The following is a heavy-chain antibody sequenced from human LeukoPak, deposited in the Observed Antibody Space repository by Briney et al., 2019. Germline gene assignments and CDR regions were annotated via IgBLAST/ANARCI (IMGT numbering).Heavy chain of an antibody. CDR3: ARDLNYYDSSGYGH. D-gene: IGHD3-22*01. V-gene: IGHV3-53*01. CDR1: GFTFSTNY. CDR2: IYSGGSP. Sequence: GGSLRLSCAASGFTFSTNYMSWVRQAPGKGLEWVSVIYSGGSPYYADSVKGRFTISRDNSKNTLYLQMNSLRAEDTAVYYCARDLNYYDSSGYGHWGQGTLVTVSS. J-gene: IGHJ4*02.